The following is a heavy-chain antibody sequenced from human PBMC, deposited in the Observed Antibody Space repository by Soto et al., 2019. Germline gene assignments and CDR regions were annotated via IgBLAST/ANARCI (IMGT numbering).Heavy chain of an antibody. CDR1: GYTFTSYG. CDR2: ISAYKSNT. D-gene: IGHD3-10*01. Sequence: QVQLVQSGAEVKKPGASVKVSCKASGYTFTSYGISWVRQAPGQGLEWMGWISAYKSNTNYAQKLQGRVTMTTDTSASTAYMELRSLRYDDTAEYYCARLAHYYGSGSYPEIDYWGQGTLVTVSS. J-gene: IGHJ4*02. CDR3: ARLAHYYGSGSYPEIDY. V-gene: IGHV1-18*01.